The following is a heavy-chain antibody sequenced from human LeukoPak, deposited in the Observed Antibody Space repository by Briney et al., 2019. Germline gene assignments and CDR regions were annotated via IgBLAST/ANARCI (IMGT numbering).Heavy chain of an antibody. J-gene: IGHJ6*03. CDR2: MNPNSGNT. V-gene: IGHV1-8*01. Sequence: GASVKVSCKASGYTFTSYDINWVRQATGQGLEWMGWMNPNSGNTGYAQKFQGRVTMTTDTSTSTAYMELRSLRSDDTAVYYCARERANYCSSTSCYGGYYYYYMDVWGKGTTVTVSS. CDR3: ARERANYCSSTSCYGGYYYYYMDV. D-gene: IGHD2-2*01. CDR1: GYTFTSYD.